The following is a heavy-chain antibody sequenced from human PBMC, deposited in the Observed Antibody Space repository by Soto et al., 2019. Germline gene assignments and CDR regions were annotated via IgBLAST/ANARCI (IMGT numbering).Heavy chain of an antibody. CDR2: INHSGST. CDR1: SGSLSGYY. D-gene: IGHD1-1*01. J-gene: IGHJ6*02. V-gene: IGHV4-34*01. Sequence: QVQLQQWGAGLLKPSETLSLTCAVYSGSLSGYYGNWIRQSPGKGLEWIGEINHSGSTNYNPSLKSRVTISIDTSKNQFSLKLSSVTAADTAVYYCARTRNLDVWGQGTTVIVSS. CDR3: ARTRNLDV.